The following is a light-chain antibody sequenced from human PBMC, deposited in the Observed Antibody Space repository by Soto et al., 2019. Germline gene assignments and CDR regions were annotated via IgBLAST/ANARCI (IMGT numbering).Light chain of an antibody. CDR3: QHYNNWPPYT. CDR2: AAS. CDR1: QRISSN. Sequence: EIVMTQSPATLSVSPGERATLSCRASQRISSNLAWYQHKTGQAPRLLIYAASTRATGIPARFSGSGSETEFTLTLSRLQSEDFAVYSCQHYNNWPPYTFGQGTRLDIK. V-gene: IGKV3-15*01. J-gene: IGKJ2*01.